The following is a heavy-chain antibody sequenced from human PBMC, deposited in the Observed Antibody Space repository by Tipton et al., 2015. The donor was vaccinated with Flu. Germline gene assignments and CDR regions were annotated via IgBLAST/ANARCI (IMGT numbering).Heavy chain of an antibody. CDR3: ARVGPGGVYDY. V-gene: IGHV3-64*02. CDR2: ISGDGGGK. D-gene: IGHD2-8*01. Sequence: SLRLSCAASGFTFGDYSMHWVRQAPGKGLEYVSAISGDGGGKYYVDSVKDRFTISRDNSKNTLYLQMGSLRPEDMAVYYCARVGPGGVYDYWGQGALVTVSS. J-gene: IGHJ4*02. CDR1: GFTFGDYS.